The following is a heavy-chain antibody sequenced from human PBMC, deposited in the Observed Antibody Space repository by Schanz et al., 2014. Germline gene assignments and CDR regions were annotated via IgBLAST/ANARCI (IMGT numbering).Heavy chain of an antibody. CDR3: ARDTTWRLDL. J-gene: IGHJ2*01. Sequence: QVQLQESGPGLVKPSQTLSLTCSVSGGSISSGSYYWNWIRQPAGKALEWVGRVFPNGITNYNPSHKSRVPISLDTSKNQFSLTLTSLTAADTAVYYCARDTTWRLDLWGRGTLVTVSS. D-gene: IGHD1-1*01. V-gene: IGHV4-61*02. CDR1: GGSISSGSYY. CDR2: VFPNGIT.